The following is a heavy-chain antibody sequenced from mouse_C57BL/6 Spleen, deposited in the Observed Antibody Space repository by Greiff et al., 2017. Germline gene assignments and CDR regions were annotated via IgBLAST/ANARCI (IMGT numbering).Heavy chain of an antibody. J-gene: IGHJ3*01. CDR1: GYSITSGYY. CDR3: ARDRDYYGSSSFAY. Sequence: EVKLQESGPGLVKPSQSLSLTCSVTGYSITSGYYWNWIRQFPGNKLEWMGYISYDGSNNYNPSLKNRISITRDTSKNQFFLKLNSVTTEDTATYYCARDRDYYGSSSFAYWGQGTLVTVSA. CDR2: ISYDGSN. V-gene: IGHV3-6*01. D-gene: IGHD1-1*01.